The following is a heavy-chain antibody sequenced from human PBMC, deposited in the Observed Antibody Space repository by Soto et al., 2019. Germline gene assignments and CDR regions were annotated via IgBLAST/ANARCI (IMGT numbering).Heavy chain of an antibody. V-gene: IGHV3-30-3*01. Sequence: QVQLVESGGGVVQPGRSLRLSCAASGFTFSSYAMHWVRQAPGKGLEWVAVISYDGSNKYYADSVKGRFTISRDNSKNTLYLQMNSLRAEDTAVYYCARETRAFDYWGQGTLVTVSS. CDR2: ISYDGSNK. J-gene: IGHJ4*02. CDR1: GFTFSSYA. CDR3: ARETRAFDY.